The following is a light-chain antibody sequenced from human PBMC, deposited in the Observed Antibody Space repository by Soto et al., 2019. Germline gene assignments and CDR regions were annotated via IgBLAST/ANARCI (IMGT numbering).Light chain of an antibody. Sequence: QSVLTQPASVSGSPGQSITISCTGTNSDVGGYNFVSWYQQHPDKAPKVIIYEGSKRPSGVSNRLSGSKSGNTASLTISGLQAEDEADYYCCSYAGSSTSVFGTGTKSPS. J-gene: IGLJ1*01. V-gene: IGLV2-23*01. CDR3: CSYAGSSTSV. CDR1: NSDVGGYNF. CDR2: EGS.